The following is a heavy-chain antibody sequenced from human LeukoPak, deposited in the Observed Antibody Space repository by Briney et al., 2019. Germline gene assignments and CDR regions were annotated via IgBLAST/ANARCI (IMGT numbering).Heavy chain of an antibody. CDR3: ARGPYSYDSSGAFDI. Sequence: SETLSLTCTVSGGSISSSSYYWGWIRLPPGKGLESIGIIYYSGSTYYNPSLKSRVTISVDTSKNQFSLKLSSVTAADTAVYFCARGPYSYDSSGAFDIWGQGTMVTVSS. V-gene: IGHV4-39*01. CDR2: IYYSGST. J-gene: IGHJ3*02. D-gene: IGHD3-22*01. CDR1: GGSISSSSYY.